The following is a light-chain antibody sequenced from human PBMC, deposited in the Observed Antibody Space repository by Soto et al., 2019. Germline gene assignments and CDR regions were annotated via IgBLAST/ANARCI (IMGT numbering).Light chain of an antibody. J-gene: IGLJ3*02. Sequence: QSALTQPPSASGSPRQSVTISCTGTSSDVGGYNYVSWYQQHPGKAPKLMIYGVSERPSGVPDRFSGSKSGNTASLTVSGLQAEDEADYYCSSYAGSSNLGVFGGGTKLTVL. CDR2: GVS. CDR1: SSDVGGYNY. CDR3: SSYAGSSNLGV. V-gene: IGLV2-8*01.